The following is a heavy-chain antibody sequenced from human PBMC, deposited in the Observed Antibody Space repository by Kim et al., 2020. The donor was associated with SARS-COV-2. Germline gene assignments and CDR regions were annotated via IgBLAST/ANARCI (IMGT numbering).Heavy chain of an antibody. D-gene: IGHD3-10*01. CDR1: GFTFSSYW. J-gene: IGHJ4*02. CDR3: ARYGRLWCGEGTYFDY. V-gene: IGHV3-7*01. Sequence: GGSLRLSCAASGFTFSSYWMSWVRQAPGKGLEWVANIKQDGSEKYYVDSVRGRFTISRDNAKNSLYLQMNTLRPEDTAVYYCARYGRLWCGEGTYFDYWGQGTRVTVSS. CDR2: IKQDGSEK.